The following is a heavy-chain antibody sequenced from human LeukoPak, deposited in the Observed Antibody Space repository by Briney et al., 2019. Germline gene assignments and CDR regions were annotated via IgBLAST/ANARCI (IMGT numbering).Heavy chain of an antibody. Sequence: SVTVSCKASGGTFSSYAISWVRQAPGQGLEWMGGIIPIFGTANYAQKFQGRVTITADESTSTAYMELSSLRSEDTAVYYCARGSYYDFWSGASIDYWGQGTLVTVSS. CDR3: ARGSYYDFWSGASIDY. CDR1: GGTFSSYA. V-gene: IGHV1-69*13. J-gene: IGHJ4*02. D-gene: IGHD3-3*01. CDR2: IIPIFGTA.